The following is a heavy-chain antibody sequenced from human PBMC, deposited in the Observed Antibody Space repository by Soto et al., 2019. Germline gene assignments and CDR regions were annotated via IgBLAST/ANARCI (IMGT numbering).Heavy chain of an antibody. J-gene: IGHJ6*02. Sequence: ASVKVACKSSGYTFINYYVHWVRQAPGQGLEWMGMINPSGGRTTYPQKFQGRVTMTRDTSTSTVYVELSSLRSDDTAVFYCAREKASTSLLTHYYYAMDVWGQ. CDR1: GYTFINYY. CDR3: AREKASTSLLTHYYYAMDV. V-gene: IGHV1-46*01. CDR2: INPSGGRT.